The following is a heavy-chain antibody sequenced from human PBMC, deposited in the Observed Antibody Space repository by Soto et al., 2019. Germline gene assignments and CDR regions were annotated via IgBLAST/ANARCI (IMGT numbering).Heavy chain of an antibody. Sequence: QVQLQQWGAGLLKPSETLSLTCAVYGGSFSGYYWSWIRQPPGTGLEWIGEINHSGSNTYNPYLKSRVTISVDTSKNQFARKLSSVTAADTAVYYCARGHRVWFGNWFDPWGQGTLVTVSS. CDR2: INHSGSN. J-gene: IGHJ5*02. V-gene: IGHV4-34*01. CDR1: GGSFSGYY. D-gene: IGHD3-10*01. CDR3: ARGHRVWFGNWFDP.